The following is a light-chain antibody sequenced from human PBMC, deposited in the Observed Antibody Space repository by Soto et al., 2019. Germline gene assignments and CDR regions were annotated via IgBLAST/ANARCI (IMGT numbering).Light chain of an antibody. V-gene: IGKV3-15*01. CDR3: QQYDNWPWT. CDR1: QSVSSN. J-gene: IGKJ1*01. CDR2: GAS. Sequence: EIVMTQSPATLSVSPGEGATLSCRASQSVSSNFAWYQQKPGQAPRLLIYGASTRATGIPARFSGSGSGTEFTLSISSLQSEDVAVYYCQQYDNWPWTFGQGTKVDIK.